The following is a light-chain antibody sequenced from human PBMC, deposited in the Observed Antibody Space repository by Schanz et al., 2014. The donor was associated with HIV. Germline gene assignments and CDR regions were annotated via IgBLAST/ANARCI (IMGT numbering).Light chain of an antibody. CDR2: AAS. J-gene: IGKJ2*01. Sequence: DIQMTQSPSTLSAFVGDRVTITCRASQSIGNSLAWYQLKPGRAPKLLIYAASTLVSGVPFKFSGTGSGTDFTLTISSLQAEDVAVYYCQQYYSIPYTFGQGTKLEIK. CDR1: QSIGNS. V-gene: IGKV1-5*03. CDR3: QQYYSIPYT.